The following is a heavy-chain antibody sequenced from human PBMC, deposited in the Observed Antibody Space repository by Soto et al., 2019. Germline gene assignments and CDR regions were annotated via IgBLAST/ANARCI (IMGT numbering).Heavy chain of an antibody. J-gene: IGHJ4*02. CDR1: GFTFTDRY. D-gene: IGHD2-8*01. CDR3: ARLMGTSFDL. CDR2: AINKVNNYII. V-gene: IGHV3-72*01. Sequence: GGSLRLSCAASGFTFTDRYMDWVRQAPGKGLEWVGRAINKVNNYIISYAASLKGRFIISRDDSKNSLYLQMNSLKTEDTAVYFCARLMGTSFDLWGRGTLVTVSS.